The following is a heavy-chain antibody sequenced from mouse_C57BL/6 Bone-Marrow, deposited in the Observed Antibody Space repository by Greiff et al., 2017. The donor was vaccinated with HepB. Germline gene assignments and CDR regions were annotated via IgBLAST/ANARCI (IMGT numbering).Heavy chain of an antibody. Sequence: EVQLVESGGGLVQPGGSLKLSCAASGFTFSDYYMHWVRQTPEKRLEWVAYISNGGGSTYYPDTVKGRFTISRDNAKNTLYLQMSRLESEDTAMYYCARRDWDWFAYWGQGTLVTVSA. CDR3: ARRDWDWFAY. CDR2: ISNGGGST. CDR1: GFTFSDYY. J-gene: IGHJ3*01. V-gene: IGHV5-12*01. D-gene: IGHD4-1*01.